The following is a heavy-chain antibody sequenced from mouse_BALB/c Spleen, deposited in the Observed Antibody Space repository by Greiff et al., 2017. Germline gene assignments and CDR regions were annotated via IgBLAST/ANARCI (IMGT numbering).Heavy chain of an antibody. CDR1: GFSLTSYG. V-gene: IGHV2-9*02. J-gene: IGHJ3*01. D-gene: IGHD1-2*01. Sequence: VQLQQSGPGLVAPSQSLSITCTVSGFSLTSYGVHWVRQPPGKGLEWLGVIWAGGSTNYNSALMSRLSISKDNSKSQVFLKMNSLQTDDTAMYYCARDRSITTATKFAYWGQGTLVTVSA. CDR2: IWAGGST. CDR3: ARDRSITTATKFAY.